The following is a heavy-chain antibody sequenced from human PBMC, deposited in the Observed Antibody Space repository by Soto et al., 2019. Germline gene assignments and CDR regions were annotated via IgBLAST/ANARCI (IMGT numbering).Heavy chain of an antibody. D-gene: IGHD2-8*01. V-gene: IGHV1-24*01. J-gene: IGHJ5*02. CDR1: GYTLTELS. CDR3: ATRAETECTNGVCYPGGNWFDP. CDR2: FDPEDGDT. Sequence: GASVKVSCKVSGYTLTELSMHWVRQAPGKGLEWMGGFDPEDGDTIYAQKFQGRVTMTEDTFTDTAYMELSSLRSEDTAVYYCATRAETECTNGVCYPGGNWFDPWGQGTLVTVSS.